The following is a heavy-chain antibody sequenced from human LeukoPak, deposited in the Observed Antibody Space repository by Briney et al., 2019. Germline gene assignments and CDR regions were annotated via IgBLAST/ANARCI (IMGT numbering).Heavy chain of an antibody. J-gene: IGHJ4*02. Sequence: ASVKVSCKASGYSFTSYGIIWVRQAPGQGLEWMGWITVYNGNTNYAQKLQGRVTMTTDTSTSTAYMELRSLRSDDTAVYSCARGRDTSETTPPLAYWGQGTLVTVSS. CDR1: GYSFTSYG. CDR3: ARGRDTSETTPPLAY. V-gene: IGHV1-18*01. CDR2: ITVYNGNT. D-gene: IGHD1-1*01.